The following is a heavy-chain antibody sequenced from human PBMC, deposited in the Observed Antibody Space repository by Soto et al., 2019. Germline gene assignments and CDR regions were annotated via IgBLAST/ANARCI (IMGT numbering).Heavy chain of an antibody. Sequence: SVKVSCKASGGTSSSYRFNWVRQARGQGLEWLGGIVPIYRTADYAQKFQGRVTITADESTRTVYMELSSLKSQDTALYYCARDSGAKLSSSWGQGTLVTVSS. CDR2: IVPIYRTA. CDR3: ARDSGAKLSSS. CDR1: GGTSSSYR. V-gene: IGHV1-69*13. D-gene: IGHD6-13*01. J-gene: IGHJ4*02.